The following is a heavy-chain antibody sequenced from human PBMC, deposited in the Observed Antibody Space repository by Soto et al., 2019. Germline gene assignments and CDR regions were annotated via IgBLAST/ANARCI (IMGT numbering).Heavy chain of an antibody. CDR1: GYIFTSYG. D-gene: IGHD1-26*01. CDR2: ISAYNGNT. V-gene: IGHV1-18*01. CDR3: ARDFSSGTYPSYFDH. J-gene: IGHJ4*02. Sequence: QVQLVQSGAEVKKPGASVKVSCKASGYIFTSYGISWVRQAPGQGLEWMGWISAYNGNTNYAQKFQGRVTTTTDTSTSTAYMELRSLRSDDTAVYYCARDFSSGTYPSYFDHWGQGTLVTVSS.